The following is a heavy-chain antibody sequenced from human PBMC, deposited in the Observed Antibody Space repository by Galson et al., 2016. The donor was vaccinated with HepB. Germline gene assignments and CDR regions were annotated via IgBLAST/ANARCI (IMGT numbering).Heavy chain of an antibody. D-gene: IGHD3-10*01. V-gene: IGHV1-18*01. CDR2: ISAYNGNT. CDR3: AREGGDYYGSGSYSIPVSIPLDV. Sequence: SVKVSCKASGYTFTSYGISWVRQAPGQGLEWXGWISAYNGNTNYAQKLXGXVTMTTDTSTSTAYMELRSLRSDDTAVYYCAREGGDYYGSGSYSIPVSIPLDVRGQGTTVTVSS. CDR1: GYTFTSYG. J-gene: IGHJ6*02.